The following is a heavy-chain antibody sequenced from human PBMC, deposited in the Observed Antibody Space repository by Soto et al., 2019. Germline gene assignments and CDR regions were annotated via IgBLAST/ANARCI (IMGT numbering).Heavy chain of an antibody. J-gene: IGHJ6*02. CDR1: GFTFSSCA. V-gene: IGHV3-23*01. CDR3: AKGRSYYYYFGVDG. CDR2: IIDSGGST. Sequence: PGGSLRLSCAASGFTFSSCAMGWVRQAPGKGLEWVSDIIDSGGSTYYADSVKGRFTISRDNSKSTLYLQMSSLRAEDTALYYRAKGRSYYYYFGVDGWGQETTVAVSS.